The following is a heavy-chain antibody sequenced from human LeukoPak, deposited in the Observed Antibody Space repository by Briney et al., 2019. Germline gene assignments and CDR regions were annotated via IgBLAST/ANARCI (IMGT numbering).Heavy chain of an antibody. V-gene: IGHV1-24*01. CDR2: XXXEDGET. CDR1: GYTLTEXX. CDR3: ATAPMTTVTTHGYPLFDY. D-gene: IGHD4-17*01. Sequence: ASVKVSCKVSGYTLTEXXXXXVRQAPGKGXXXXXXXXXEDGETIYAQKFQGRVTMTEDTSTDTAYMELSSLRSEDTAVYYCATAPMTTVTTHGYPLFDYWGQGTLVTVSS. J-gene: IGHJ4*02.